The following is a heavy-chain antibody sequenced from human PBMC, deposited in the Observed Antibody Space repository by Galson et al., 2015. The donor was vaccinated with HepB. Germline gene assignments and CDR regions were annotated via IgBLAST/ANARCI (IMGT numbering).Heavy chain of an antibody. CDR2: ISYDGSNK. V-gene: IGHV3-30*04. D-gene: IGHD3-10*01. CDR1: GFTFSSYA. J-gene: IGHJ4*02. Sequence: SLRLSCAASGFTFSSYAMSWVRQAPGKGLEWVAVISYDGSNKYYADSVKGRFTISRDNSKNTLYLQMNSLRAEDTAVYYCASGTYYYFYWGQGTLVTVSS. CDR3: ASGTYYYFY.